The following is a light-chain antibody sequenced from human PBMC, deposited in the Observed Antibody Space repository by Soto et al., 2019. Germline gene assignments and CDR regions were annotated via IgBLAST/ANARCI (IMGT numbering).Light chain of an antibody. CDR2: LGS. Sequence: DIVMTQSPLSLPVTPGEPASISCRSSQSLLHSNGYNYLVWYLQKPGQSPQLLIYLGSNRASGVPDRFSGSGSGTDFTLKISRVEAEDVGVYYCMQALQTGTFGQGTKVEIK. J-gene: IGKJ1*01. CDR1: QSLLHSNGYNY. CDR3: MQALQTGT. V-gene: IGKV2-28*01.